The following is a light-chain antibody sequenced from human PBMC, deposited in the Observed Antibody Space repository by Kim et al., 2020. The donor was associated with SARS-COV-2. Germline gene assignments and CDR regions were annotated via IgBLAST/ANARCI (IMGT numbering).Light chain of an antibody. Sequence: SVSPAQTASITCSGDKLEDKYVCWYQQKAGQSPVFLIYQDTKWPSGIPERFSGSNSGNTATLTISGTQAMDEADYYCQTWDSSSVIFGGGTQLTVL. CDR3: QTWDSSSVI. J-gene: IGLJ2*01. CDR2: QDT. CDR1: KLEDKY. V-gene: IGLV3-1*01.